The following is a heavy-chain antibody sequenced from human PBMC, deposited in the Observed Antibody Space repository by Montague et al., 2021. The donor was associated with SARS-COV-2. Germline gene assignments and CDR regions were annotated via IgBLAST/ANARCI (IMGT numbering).Heavy chain of an antibody. J-gene: IGHJ3*01. CDR3: ASYDGAFDP. CDR2: IFYRGTT. D-gene: IGHD3-22*01. Sequence: SETLSLTCSVSGASISTNYWSWIRQPPGKGPEWIGNIFYRGTTHYNPSLKSRVTLSVDASSNQVSLKLASVTAADTAVDYCASYDGAFDPWGQGTMVLVSS. V-gene: IGHV4-59*08. CDR1: GASISTNY.